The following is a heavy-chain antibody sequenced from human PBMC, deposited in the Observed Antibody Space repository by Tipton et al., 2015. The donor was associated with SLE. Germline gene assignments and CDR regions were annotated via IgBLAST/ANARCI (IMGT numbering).Heavy chain of an antibody. CDR2: INHSGST. Sequence: TLSLTCTVSGDSIRSLGYYWGWIRQPPGKGLEWLGEINHSGSTNYNPSLKSRVTISVDTSRNQFSLKLSSVTAADTAVYYCARADGYSYGLDYFDYWGQGTLVTVSS. CDR1: GDSIRSLGYY. J-gene: IGHJ4*02. D-gene: IGHD5-18*01. CDR3: ARADGYSYGLDYFDY. V-gene: IGHV4-39*07.